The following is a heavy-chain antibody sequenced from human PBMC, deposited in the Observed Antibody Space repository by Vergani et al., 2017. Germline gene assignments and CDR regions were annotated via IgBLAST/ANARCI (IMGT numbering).Heavy chain of an antibody. D-gene: IGHD3-16*02. CDR2: IFSNDEK. V-gene: IGHV2-26*01. J-gene: IGHJ6*02. CDR3: ARISVTYYCYGMDV. Sequence: QVTLKESGPVLVKPTETLTLTCTVSGFSLSNARMGVSWIRQPPGKALEWLAHIFSNDEKSYSTSLKSRLTISKDTSKSQVVLTMTNMDPVDTATYYCARISVTYYCYGMDVWGQGTTVTVSS. CDR1: GFSLSNARMG.